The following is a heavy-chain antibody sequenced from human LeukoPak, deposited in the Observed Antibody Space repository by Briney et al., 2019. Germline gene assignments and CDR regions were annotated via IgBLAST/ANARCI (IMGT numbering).Heavy chain of an antibody. V-gene: IGHV3-48*03. Sequence: GGSLRLSCAASGFTFSSYEMNWVCQAPGKGLEWVSYISSSGSTIYYADSVKGRFTTSRDNAKNSLYLQMNSLRAEDTAVYYCAELGITMIGGVWGKGTTVTISS. J-gene: IGHJ6*04. CDR2: ISSSGSTI. CDR3: AELGITMIGGV. D-gene: IGHD3-10*02. CDR1: GFTFSSYE.